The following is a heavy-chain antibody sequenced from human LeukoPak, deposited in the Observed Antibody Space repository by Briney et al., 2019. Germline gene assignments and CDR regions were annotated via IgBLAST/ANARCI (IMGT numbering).Heavy chain of an antibody. CDR3: AREVIAAEITTSFDY. D-gene: IGHD6-13*01. Sequence: GGSLRLSCAASGFTVSSNYMSWVRQAPGKGLEWVSVIYSGGSTYYADSVKGRFTISRDNSKNTLYLQMNSLRAEDTAVYYCAREVIAAEITTSFDYWGQGTLVTVSS. V-gene: IGHV3-66*01. J-gene: IGHJ4*02. CDR2: IYSGGST. CDR1: GFTVSSNY.